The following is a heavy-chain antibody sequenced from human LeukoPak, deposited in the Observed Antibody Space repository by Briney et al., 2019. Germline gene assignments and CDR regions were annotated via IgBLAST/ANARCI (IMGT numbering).Heavy chain of an antibody. V-gene: IGHV1-2*02. Sequence: EASVKVSCTASGYTFTGYYMHWVRQAPGQGLEWMGWINPSSGGTNYAQKFQGRVTMTRDTSISTAYMELSRLRSDDTAVYYCARGDSLGYDYVWGSYPFDYWGQGTLVTVSS. D-gene: IGHD3-16*02. CDR2: INPSSGGT. CDR1: GYTFTGYY. CDR3: ARGDSLGYDYVWGSYPFDY. J-gene: IGHJ4*02.